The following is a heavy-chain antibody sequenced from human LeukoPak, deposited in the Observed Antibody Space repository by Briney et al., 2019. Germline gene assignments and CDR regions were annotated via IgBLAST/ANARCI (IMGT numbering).Heavy chain of an antibody. CDR2: IYYSGST. J-gene: IGHJ4*02. CDR3: AREQQSGYSYGYFDY. V-gene: IGHV4-31*03. Sequence: TASETLSLTCTVSGGTISSGGYYWSWIRQHPGKGLEWIGYIYYSGSTYYNPSLKSRVTISVDTSKNQFSLKLSSVTAADTAVYYCAREQQSGYSYGYFDYWGQGTLVTVSS. CDR1: GGTISSGGYY. D-gene: IGHD5-18*01.